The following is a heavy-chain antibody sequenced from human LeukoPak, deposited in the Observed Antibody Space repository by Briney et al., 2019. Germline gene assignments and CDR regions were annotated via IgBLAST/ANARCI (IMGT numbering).Heavy chain of an antibody. CDR1: GFTFSSYA. J-gene: IGHJ4*02. CDR3: AKDAYRYYDSSDYYRPYYFDY. V-gene: IGHV3-23*01. D-gene: IGHD3-22*01. CDR2: ISGSGGST. Sequence: PGGSLRLSCAASGFTFSSYAMSWVRQAPGKGLEWVSAISGSGGSTYYADSVKGRFTISRDNSKNTLYLQMNSLRAEDTAVYYCAKDAYRYYDSSDYYRPYYFDYWGQGTRVTVPS.